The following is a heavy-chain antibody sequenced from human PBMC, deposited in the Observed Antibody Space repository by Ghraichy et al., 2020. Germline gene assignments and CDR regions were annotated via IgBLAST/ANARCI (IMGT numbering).Heavy chain of an antibody. CDR1: GFRFSDYE. D-gene: IGHD5-24*01. J-gene: IGHJ4*02. CDR3: ARERDGSGDFDY. V-gene: IGHV3-48*03. Sequence: GGSLRLSCAASGFRFSDYEMDWVRQAPGKGLEWVSFISTGATNIYYADSVRGRFTISRDDAKNSLFLQMNTLRAEDTAIYYCARERDGSGDFDYWGQRTLVTVSS. CDR2: ISTGATNI.